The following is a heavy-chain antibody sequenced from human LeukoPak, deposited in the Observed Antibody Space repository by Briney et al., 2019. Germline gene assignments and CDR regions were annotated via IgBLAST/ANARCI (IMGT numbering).Heavy chain of an antibody. D-gene: IGHD3-10*01. J-gene: IGHJ4*02. Sequence: GGSLRLSCAASGFTFSDHYMDWVRQAPGKGLEWVGRTRNKANNYTTEYAASVKGRFTISKDDSRNSLYLQMNSLKTEDTAVYYCARTPRVRGVFNPFDYWGQGTLVTVSS. CDR1: GFTFSDHY. V-gene: IGHV3-72*01. CDR2: TRNKANNYTT. CDR3: ARTPRVRGVFNPFDY.